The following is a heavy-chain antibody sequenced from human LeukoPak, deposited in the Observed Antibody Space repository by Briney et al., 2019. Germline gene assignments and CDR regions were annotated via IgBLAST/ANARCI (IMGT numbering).Heavy chain of an antibody. CDR3: AREAARAVFGAFDI. J-gene: IGHJ3*02. Sequence: ASVKVSCKASGYTFTSYDINWVRQATGQGLEWMGWMNPNSGNTGYAQKFQGRVTMTRNTSISTAYMELRSLRSDDTAVYYCAREAARAVFGAFDIWGQGTMVTVSS. V-gene: IGHV1-8*01. CDR1: GYTFTSYD. D-gene: IGHD6-6*01. CDR2: MNPNSGNT.